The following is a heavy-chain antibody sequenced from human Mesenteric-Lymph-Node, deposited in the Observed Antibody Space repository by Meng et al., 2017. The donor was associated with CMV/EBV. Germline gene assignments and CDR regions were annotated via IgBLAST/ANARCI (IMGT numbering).Heavy chain of an antibody. CDR1: GFTFSSYS. J-gene: IGHJ4*02. D-gene: IGHD3-3*01. CDR2: ISSSSSYI. V-gene: IGHV3-21*01. Sequence: GESLKISCAASGFTFSSYSMNWVRQAPGKGLEWVSSISSSSSYIYYADSVKGRFTISRDNAKNSLYLQMNSLRAEDTAVYYCARDGNDFWSGYHYYFDYWGQGTLVTVSS. CDR3: ARDGNDFWSGYHYYFDY.